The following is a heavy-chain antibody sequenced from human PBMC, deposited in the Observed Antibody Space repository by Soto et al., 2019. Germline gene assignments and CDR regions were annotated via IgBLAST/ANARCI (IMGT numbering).Heavy chain of an antibody. CDR1: GIPYTSSV. V-gene: IGHV3-33*01. CDR2: IWYDGRNK. Sequence: GVTLVLSCAASGIPYTSSVIPWVCRAPGKGLEWGAVIWYDGRNKYYADSVKGRFTISRDNSKNTLYLQMNSLRAEDTAVYYCARDHTEYCTGGSCYWFDPWGQGT. CDR3: ARDHTEYCTGGSCYWFDP. J-gene: IGHJ5*02. D-gene: IGHD2-15*01.